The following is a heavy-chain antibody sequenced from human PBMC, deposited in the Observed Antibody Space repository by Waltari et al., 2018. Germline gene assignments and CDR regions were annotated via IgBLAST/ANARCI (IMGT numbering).Heavy chain of an antibody. CDR3: ARLSIATPLFDY. J-gene: IGHJ4*02. Sequence: QLQLQESGPGLVKPSETLSLTCTVSGGSVSSSSYYWGWIRQHPGKGLEWIGSIYYRGTTYYNPSLKSRVTISVDTSKNQFSLKLSSVTAAETAVYYCARLSIATPLFDYWGQGTLLTVSS. CDR2: IYYRGTT. CDR1: GGSVSSSSYY. V-gene: IGHV4-39*01. D-gene: IGHD6-13*01.